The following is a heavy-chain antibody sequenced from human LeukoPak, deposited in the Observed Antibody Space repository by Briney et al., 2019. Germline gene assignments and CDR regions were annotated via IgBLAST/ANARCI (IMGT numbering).Heavy chain of an antibody. D-gene: IGHD3-10*01. CDR3: ARGGVIIFLDAFDI. V-gene: IGHV4-59*01. J-gene: IGHJ3*02. CDR2: IYYSGST. Sequence: SETLSLTCTVSGGSISSYYWSWIRQPPGKGLEWIGYIYYSGSTNYAPSLKGRVTISVDTSKNQFSLKLSSVTAADTAVYYCARGGVIIFLDAFDIWGQGTMVTVSS. CDR1: GGSISSYY.